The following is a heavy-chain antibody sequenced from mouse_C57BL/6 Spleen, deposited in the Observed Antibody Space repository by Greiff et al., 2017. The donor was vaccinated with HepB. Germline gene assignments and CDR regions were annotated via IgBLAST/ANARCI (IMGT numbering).Heavy chain of an antibody. CDR1: GFTFSDYG. CDR3: ARPYYGSRRAMDY. CDR2: ISSGSSTI. V-gene: IGHV5-17*01. D-gene: IGHD1-1*01. Sequence: DVMLVESGGGLVKPGGSLKLSCAASGFTFSDYGMHWVRQAPEKGLEWVAYISSGSSTIYYADTVKGRFTISRDNAKNTLFLQMTSLRSEDTAMYYCARPYYGSRRAMDYWGQGTSVTVSS. J-gene: IGHJ4*01.